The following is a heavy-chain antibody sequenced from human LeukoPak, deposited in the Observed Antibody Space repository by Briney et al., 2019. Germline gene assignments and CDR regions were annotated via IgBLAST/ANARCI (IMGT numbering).Heavy chain of an antibody. V-gene: IGHV1-3*01. Sequence: ASVKVSCKASGYTFTNYAMHWVRQAPGQRLEWMGWINAGNGNTKYSQKFQGRVTITRDTSASTVYMELSSLRSEDTAVYYCARVGWSYYYDSSGYSFLDYWGQGTLVTVSS. CDR3: ARVGWSYYYDSSGYSFLDY. CDR1: GYTFTNYA. D-gene: IGHD3-22*01. J-gene: IGHJ4*02. CDR2: INAGNGNT.